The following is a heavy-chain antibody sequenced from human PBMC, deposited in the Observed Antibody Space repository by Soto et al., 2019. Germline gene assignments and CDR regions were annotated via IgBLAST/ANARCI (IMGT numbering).Heavy chain of an antibody. CDR2: INHSGST. J-gene: IGHJ6*02. CDR3: TTQGFGGLHGLVDV. D-gene: IGHD3-10*01. V-gene: IGHV4-34*01. Sequence: PSETLSLTCAVYGGSFSGYYWSWIRQPPGKGLEWIGEINHSGSTNYNPSLKSRATISVDTSKNQFSLKLTSVTAADTAVYYCTTQGFGGLHGLVDVWGQGTTVTVSS. CDR1: GGSFSGYY.